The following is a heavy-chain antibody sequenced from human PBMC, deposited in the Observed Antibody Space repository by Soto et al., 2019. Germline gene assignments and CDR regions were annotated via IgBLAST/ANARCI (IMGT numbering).Heavy chain of an antibody. CDR1: GFTFSSYA. CDR2: ISGSGGST. CDR3: ARNGDYYGSGRGPYFDY. V-gene: IGHV3-23*01. J-gene: IGHJ4*02. D-gene: IGHD3-10*01. Sequence: EVQLLESGGGLVQPGGSLRLSCAASGFTFSSYAMSWVRQAPGKGLEWVSAISGSGGSTYYADSVKGRFTISRDNSKNALYLKMNSLRAEDTAVYYCARNGDYYGSGRGPYFDYWGQGTLVTVSS.